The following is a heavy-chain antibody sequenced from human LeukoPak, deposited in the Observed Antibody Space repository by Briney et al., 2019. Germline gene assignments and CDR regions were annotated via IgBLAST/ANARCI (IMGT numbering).Heavy chain of an antibody. CDR1: GFTFSSYW. CDR3: ARVRPGYSYGRYYYYGMDV. Sequence: PGGSLRLSCAASGFTFSSYWMHWVRQAPGKGLVWVSRINSDGSSTSYADSVKGRFTISRDNAKNTLYLQMNSLRAEDTAVYYCARVRPGYSYGRYYYYGMDVWGQGTMVTVSS. V-gene: IGHV3-74*01. J-gene: IGHJ6*02. D-gene: IGHD5-18*01. CDR2: INSDGSST.